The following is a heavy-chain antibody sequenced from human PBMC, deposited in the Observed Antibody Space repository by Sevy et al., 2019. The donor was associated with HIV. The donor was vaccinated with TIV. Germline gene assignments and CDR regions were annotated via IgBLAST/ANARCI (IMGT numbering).Heavy chain of an antibody. CDR2: IYYTGST. J-gene: IGHJ6*02. Sequence: SESLSLTCTVSGGSISSYYWSWIRQPPGKGLEWIGYIYYTGSTNYNPSLKSRVTISVDTSKNQFSLKLSSVTAADTAQSYCARELISGRYYGMDVWGQGTTVTVSS. D-gene: IGHD6-19*01. V-gene: IGHV4-59*01. CDR1: GGSISSYY. CDR3: ARELISGRYYGMDV.